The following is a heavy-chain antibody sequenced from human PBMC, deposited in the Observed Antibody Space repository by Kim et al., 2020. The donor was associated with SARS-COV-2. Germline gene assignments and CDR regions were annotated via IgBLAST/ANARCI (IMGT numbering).Heavy chain of an antibody. V-gene: IGHV3-7*04. CDR1: GFTFSSYW. CDR2: IKQDGSEK. CDR3: ARGSGGWGVVVVAATNWFDP. Sequence: GGSLRLSCAASGFTFSSYWMSWVRQAPGKGLEWVANIKQDGSEKYYVDSVKGRFTISRDNAKNSLYLQMNSLRAEDTAVYYCARGSGGWGVVVVAATNWFDPWGQGTLVTVSS. D-gene: IGHD2-15*01. J-gene: IGHJ5*02.